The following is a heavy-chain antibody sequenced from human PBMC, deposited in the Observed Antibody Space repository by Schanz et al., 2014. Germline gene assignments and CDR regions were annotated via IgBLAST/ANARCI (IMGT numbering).Heavy chain of an antibody. CDR2: IIPNVGIT. V-gene: IGHV1-69*08. D-gene: IGHD3-22*01. Sequence: QVRLVQSGAAVKKPGSSVKVSCKASGGTFGSHTISWVRQAPGGGLEWMGRIIPNVGITNYAPNFQGRVTISADKSTSTAYMDLSSLRSDDTAVYYCARDIQYHYDTSGPVGAFDIWGQGTVVTVSS. J-gene: IGHJ3*02. CDR3: ARDIQYHYDTSGPVGAFDI. CDR1: GGTFGSHT.